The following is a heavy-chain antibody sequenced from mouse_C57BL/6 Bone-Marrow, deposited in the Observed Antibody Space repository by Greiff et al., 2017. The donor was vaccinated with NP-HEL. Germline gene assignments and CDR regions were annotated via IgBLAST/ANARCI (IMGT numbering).Heavy chain of an antibody. CDR1: GYTFTSYW. CDR3: AREEYDAYWYFDV. V-gene: IGHV1-50*01. CDR2: IDPSDSYT. J-gene: IGHJ1*03. D-gene: IGHD2-14*01. Sequence: VQLQQPGAELVKPGASVKLSCKASGYTFTSYWMQWVKQRPGQGLEWIGEIDPSDSYTNYNQKFKGKATLTVDTSSSTAYMQLSSLTSEDSAVYYCAREEYDAYWYFDVWGTGTTVTVSS.